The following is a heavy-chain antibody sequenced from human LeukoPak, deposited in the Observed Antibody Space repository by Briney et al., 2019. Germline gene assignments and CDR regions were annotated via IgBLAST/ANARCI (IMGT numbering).Heavy chain of an antibody. V-gene: IGHV4-4*02. CDR1: GGSISSSNW. Sequence: KPSGTLSLTCAVSGGSISSSNWWSWVRQPPGKGLEWIGEIYHSGSTNYNPSLKSRVTISLDTSKNQFSLKLSSVTAADTAVYYCARAVGAAAGHYGYYYYYMDVWGKGTTVTVSS. CDR2: IYHSGST. CDR3: ARAVGAAAGHYGYYYYYMDV. J-gene: IGHJ6*03. D-gene: IGHD6-13*01.